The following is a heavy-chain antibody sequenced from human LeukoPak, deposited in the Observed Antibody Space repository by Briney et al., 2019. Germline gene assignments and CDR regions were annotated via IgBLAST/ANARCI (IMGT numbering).Heavy chain of an antibody. V-gene: IGHV3-64D*06. CDR1: GFTFSNHF. Sequence: GGSLRLSCSTSGFTFSNHFMHWVRQAPGKGLEYVSSIGPNGASTLYADSVKGRFTISRDNSKNALYLRLTSLRLEDTALYYCVKDLTGTWSFDYWGQGTLVIVSS. CDR3: VKDLTGTWSFDY. D-gene: IGHD3-9*01. CDR2: IGPNGAST. J-gene: IGHJ4*02.